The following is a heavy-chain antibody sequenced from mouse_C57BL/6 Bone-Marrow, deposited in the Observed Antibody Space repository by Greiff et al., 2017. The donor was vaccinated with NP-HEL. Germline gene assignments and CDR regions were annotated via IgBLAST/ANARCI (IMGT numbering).Heavy chain of an antibody. CDR3: AREGDYGNSFDY. D-gene: IGHD1-1*01. CDR2: ISDGGSYT. V-gene: IGHV5-4*01. J-gene: IGHJ2*01. Sequence: EVKVVESGGGLVKPGGSLKLSCAASGFTFSSYAMSWVRQTPEKRLEWVATISDGGSYTSYPDNVKGRFTISRDNAKNNLYLQMSHLKSEDTAMYYCAREGDYGNSFDYWGQGTTLTVSS. CDR1: GFTFSSYA.